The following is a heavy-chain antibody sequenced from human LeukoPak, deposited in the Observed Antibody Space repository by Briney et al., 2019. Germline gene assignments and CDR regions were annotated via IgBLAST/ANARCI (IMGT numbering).Heavy chain of an antibody. Sequence: PSETLSLTCTVSGGSISSYYWSWIRQPPGKGLECIGYIYYGGSTNYNPSLKSRVTISVDTSKNQFSLKLSSVTAADTAVYYCAGGPYGGVPRPYYFDYWGQGTLVTVSS. D-gene: IGHD4/OR15-4a*01. CDR1: GGSISSYY. CDR2: IYYGGST. J-gene: IGHJ4*02. V-gene: IGHV4-59*01. CDR3: AGGPYGGVPRPYYFDY.